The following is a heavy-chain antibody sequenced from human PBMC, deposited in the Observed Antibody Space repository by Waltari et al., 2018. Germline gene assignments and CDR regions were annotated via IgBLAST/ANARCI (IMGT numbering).Heavy chain of an antibody. V-gene: IGHV4-34*01. Sequence: QVQLQQWGAGLLKPSETLSLTCAVDGGSFSGYYWSWIRQPPGKGLEWIGEINHSGSTNYNPSLKSRVTISVDTSKNQFSLKLSSVTAADTAVYYCARGQDIVVVVAAFDYWGQGTLVTVSS. CDR3: ARGQDIVVVVAAFDY. D-gene: IGHD2-15*01. CDR1: GGSFSGYY. J-gene: IGHJ4*02. CDR2: INHSGST.